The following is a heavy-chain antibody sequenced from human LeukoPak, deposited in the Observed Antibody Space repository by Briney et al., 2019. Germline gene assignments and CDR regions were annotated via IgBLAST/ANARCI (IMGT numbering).Heavy chain of an antibody. CDR1: GDSISSGGYY. D-gene: IGHD1-26*01. Sequence: SQTLSLTCTVSGDSISSGGYYWSWIRQHPGKGLEWIGRIYTSGSTNYNPSLKSRVTISVDTSKNQFSLKLSSVTAADTAVYYCASGILLSGSLDFDYWGQGTLVTVSS. CDR2: IYTSGST. CDR3: ASGILLSGSLDFDY. J-gene: IGHJ4*02. V-gene: IGHV4-61*02.